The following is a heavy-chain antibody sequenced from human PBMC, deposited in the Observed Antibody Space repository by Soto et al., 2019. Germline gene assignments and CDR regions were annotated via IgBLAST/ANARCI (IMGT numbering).Heavy chain of an antibody. D-gene: IGHD5-18*01. J-gene: IGHJ4*02. CDR1: GGSISSSSYY. CDR3: ARLERHHVDTAMGLDY. CDR2: IYYSGST. V-gene: IGHV4-39*01. Sequence: QLQLQESGPGLVKPSETLSLTCTVSGGSISSSSYYWGWIRQPPGKGLEWLGCIYYSGSTYYNPSLNSGVTISVDTSKYQFSMELCSVTAADTAVYYCARLERHHVDTAMGLDYWGQRTLVTVSS.